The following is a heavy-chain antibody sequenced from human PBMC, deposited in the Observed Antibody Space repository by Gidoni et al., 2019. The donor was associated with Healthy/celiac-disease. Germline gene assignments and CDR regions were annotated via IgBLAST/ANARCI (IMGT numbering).Heavy chain of an antibody. D-gene: IGHD3-10*01. CDR1: GGSFSGYY. CDR2: INHSGST. V-gene: IGHV4-34*01. J-gene: IGHJ6*02. Sequence: QVQLQQWGAGLLKPSETLSLTCAVYGGSFSGYYWSWIRQPPGKGLEWIGEINHSGSTNYNPSLKSRVTISVDTSKNQFSLKLSSVTAADTAVYYCARGRDYYGSGSFPLYYYYGMDVWGQGTTVTVSS. CDR3: ARGRDYYGSGSFPLYYYYGMDV.